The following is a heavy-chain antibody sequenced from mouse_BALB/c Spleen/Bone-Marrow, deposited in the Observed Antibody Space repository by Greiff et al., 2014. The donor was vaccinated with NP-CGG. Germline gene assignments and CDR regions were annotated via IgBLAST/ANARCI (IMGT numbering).Heavy chain of an antibody. CDR2: IHPNSGNT. J-gene: IGHJ1*01. D-gene: IGHD2-14*01. CDR1: GYTFTSSW. V-gene: IGHV1S130*01. CDR3: ARSYRFWYFDV. Sequence: VQLQQSGSVLVRPGASVKLSCKASGYTFTSSWMHWAKQSPGQGLEWIGDIHPNSGNTNYNEKFRGKATLTVDTSSNTAYVDLSSLTSEDSAVYYCARSYRFWYFDVWGAGTTVTVSS.